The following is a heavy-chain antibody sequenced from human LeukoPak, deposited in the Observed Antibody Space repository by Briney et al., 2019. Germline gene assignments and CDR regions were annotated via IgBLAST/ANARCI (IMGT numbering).Heavy chain of an antibody. CDR2: IYTSGST. Sequence: SQTLSLTCTVSGGSISSGSYYWSWIRQPAGKGLEWIGRIYTSGSTNYNPSLKSRVTISVDTSKNQFSLKLSSVTAADTAVYYCARAVRGAAANWGQGTLVTVSS. D-gene: IGHD6-13*01. V-gene: IGHV4-61*02. CDR1: GGSISSGSYY. J-gene: IGHJ4*02. CDR3: ARAVRGAAAN.